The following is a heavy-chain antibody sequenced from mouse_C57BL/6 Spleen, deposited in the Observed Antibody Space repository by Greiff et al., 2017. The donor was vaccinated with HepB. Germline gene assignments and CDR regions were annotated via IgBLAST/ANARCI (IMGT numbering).Heavy chain of an antibody. J-gene: IGHJ2*01. D-gene: IGHD2-2*01. CDR1: GYAFSSSW. CDR3: ARVDYGYDGYYYDY. CDR2: IYPGDGDT. Sequence: VQLQQSGPELVKPGASVKISCKASGYAFSSSWMNWVKQRPGKGLEWIGRIYPGDGDTNYNGKFKSKATLTADKSSSTAYMQLSSLTSEDSAVYFCARVDYGYDGYYYDYWGQGTTLTVSS. V-gene: IGHV1-82*01.